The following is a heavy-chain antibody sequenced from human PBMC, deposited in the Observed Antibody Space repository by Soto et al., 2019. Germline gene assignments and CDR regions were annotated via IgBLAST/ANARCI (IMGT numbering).Heavy chain of an antibody. Sequence: QVQLVESGGGVVQPGRSLRLSCAASGFTFSSYGMHWVRQAPGKGLEWVAVIWYDGSNKYYADSVKGRFTISRDNSTNTLYLQMNSLRAEDTAVYYCARGGERLADYWGQGTLVTVSS. CDR2: IWYDGSNK. V-gene: IGHV3-33*01. CDR3: ARGGERLADY. CDR1: GFTFSSYG. J-gene: IGHJ4*02.